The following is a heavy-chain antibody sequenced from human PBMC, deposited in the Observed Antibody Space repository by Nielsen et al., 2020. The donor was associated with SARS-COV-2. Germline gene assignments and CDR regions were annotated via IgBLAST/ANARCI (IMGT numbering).Heavy chain of an antibody. Sequence: GGSLRLSCAASGFTFSSLWMSWVRQVPGKGLEWVADIKPDGSEKVYVDSVKGRFTISRDNAKNSLYLQMNSLRAEDTALYYCASQFTGMDVWGQGTTVTVSS. D-gene: IGHD3-16*01. CDR2: IKPDGSEK. V-gene: IGHV3-7*03. J-gene: IGHJ6*02. CDR3: ASQFTGMDV. CDR1: GFTFSSLW.